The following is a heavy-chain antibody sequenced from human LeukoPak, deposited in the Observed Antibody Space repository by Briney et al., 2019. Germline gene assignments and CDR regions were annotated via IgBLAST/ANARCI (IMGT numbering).Heavy chain of an antibody. Sequence: ASVKVSCKASGYTFTSYGISWVRQAPGQGLEWMGWISAYNGNTNYAQKLQGRVTMTTDTSTSTAYMELRSLRSDDTAVYCCARGGSEWLVRAPWDYWGQGTLVTVSS. CDR2: ISAYNGNT. J-gene: IGHJ4*02. CDR1: GYTFTSYG. D-gene: IGHD6-19*01. V-gene: IGHV1-18*01. CDR3: ARGGSEWLVRAPWDY.